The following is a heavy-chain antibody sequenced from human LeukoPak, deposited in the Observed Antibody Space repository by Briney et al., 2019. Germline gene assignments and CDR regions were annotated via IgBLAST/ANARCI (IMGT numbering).Heavy chain of an antibody. V-gene: IGHV4-34*01. CDR1: GGSFSGYY. Sequence: SETLSLACAVYGGSFSGYYWSWIRQPPGKGLEWIGKINHSGSTNYNPSLKSRVTISVDTSKNQFSLKLSSVTAADTAVYYCASLGGIDYYDSSGPLRWGQGTLVTVSS. J-gene: IGHJ4*02. CDR2: INHSGST. D-gene: IGHD3-22*01. CDR3: ASLGGIDYYDSSGPLR.